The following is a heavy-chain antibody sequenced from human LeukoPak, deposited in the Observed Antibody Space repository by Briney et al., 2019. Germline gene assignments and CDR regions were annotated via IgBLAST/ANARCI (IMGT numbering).Heavy chain of an antibody. J-gene: IGHJ3*02. D-gene: IGHD3-22*01. V-gene: IGHV3-53*01. CDR3: AKYYDKAFDI. CDR1: GFTVSSNY. CDR2: IYSGGST. Sequence: TGGSLSLSCAASGFTVSSNYMSWVRQAPGKGLEWVSVIYSGGSTDYADSVKGRFTISRDNSKNTLYLQMNSLRAEDTAVYYCAKYYDKAFDIWGQGTMVTVSS.